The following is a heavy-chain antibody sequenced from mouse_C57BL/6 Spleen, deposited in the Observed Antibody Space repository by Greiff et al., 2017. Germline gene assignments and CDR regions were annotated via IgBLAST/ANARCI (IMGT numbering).Heavy chain of an antibody. CDR2: INPGSGGT. D-gene: IGHD1-1*01. CDR3: ARRVLRDYFDY. J-gene: IGHJ2*01. Sequence: QVQLQQSGAELVRPGTSVKVSCKASGYAFTNYLIEWVKQRPGQGLEWIGVINPGSGGTNYNEKFKGKATLTADKSSSTAYMQLSSLTSEDSAVYFCARRVLRDYFDYWGQGTTLTVSS. CDR1: GYAFTNYL. V-gene: IGHV1-54*01.